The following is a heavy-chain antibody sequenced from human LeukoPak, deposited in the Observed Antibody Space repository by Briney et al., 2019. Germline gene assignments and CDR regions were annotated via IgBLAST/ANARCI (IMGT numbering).Heavy chain of an antibody. CDR3: AREPLGGGLGAFDY. CDR1: GGSFSGYY. CDR2: INHSGST. J-gene: IGHJ4*02. Sequence: SETLSLTCAVYGGSFSGYYWSWIRQPPGKGLEWIGEINHSGSTNYNPSLKSRVTISVDTSKNQFSLKLSSVTAADTAVYYCAREPLGGGLGAFDYWGQGTLVTVSS. D-gene: IGHD3-16*01. V-gene: IGHV4-34*01.